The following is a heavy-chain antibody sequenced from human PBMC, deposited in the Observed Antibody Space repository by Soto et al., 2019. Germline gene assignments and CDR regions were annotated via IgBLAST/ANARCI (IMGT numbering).Heavy chain of an antibody. CDR2: ITWNGNVI. D-gene: IGHD2-8*02. CDR1: GFTFDDYA. CDR3: AKGGPDAFCAGGRCYFDS. Sequence: EVQMVESGGGFIQPGRSLGLSCAASGFTFDDYAMHWVRRVPGRGLEWVSSITWNGNVIGYADSVKGRFTVSRDNAKNSLYLQMSDLRPEDTALYCCAKGGPDAFCAGGRCYFDSWGQGIQVTVTS. J-gene: IGHJ4*03. V-gene: IGHV3-9*01.